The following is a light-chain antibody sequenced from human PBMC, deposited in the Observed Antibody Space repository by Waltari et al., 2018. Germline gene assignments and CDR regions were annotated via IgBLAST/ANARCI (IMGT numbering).Light chain of an antibody. CDR2: DAT. Sequence: VLTQSPATLSVSPGQRATLSCRASQSVSNELAWYQQKAGQPPRLLIYDATDRATGIPGRFSGSGSGTDFTLTISSLEPEDLAVYYCQQRYSWPRTFGQGTKLEI. V-gene: IGKV3-11*01. CDR1: QSVSNE. CDR3: QQRYSWPRT. J-gene: IGKJ2*01.